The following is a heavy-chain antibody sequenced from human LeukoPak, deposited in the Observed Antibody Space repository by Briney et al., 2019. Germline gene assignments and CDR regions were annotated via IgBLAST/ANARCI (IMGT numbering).Heavy chain of an antibody. CDR2: IFYRGTT. CDR3: ARGSVECSSASCSTIYYYSGMDV. CDR1: GDSVTGYY. Sequence: SETLSLTCTVSGDSVTGYYWSWIRQPPGKGLEWIAYIFYRGTTNHNPSLGSRGTVSIDTSNNQPSLRLTSVTAADTAIYYCARGSVECSSASCSTIYYYSGMDVWGQGTTVTVSS. V-gene: IGHV4-59*08. J-gene: IGHJ6*02. D-gene: IGHD2-2*01.